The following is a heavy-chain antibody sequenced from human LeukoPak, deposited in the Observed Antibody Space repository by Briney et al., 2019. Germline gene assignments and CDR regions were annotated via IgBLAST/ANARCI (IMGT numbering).Heavy chain of an antibody. V-gene: IGHV3-30-3*01. D-gene: IGHD6-13*01. CDR3: AREHIAAAGTSDY. CDR1: GFTFSSYA. J-gene: IGHJ4*02. Sequence: GALRLSCAASGFTFSSYAMHWVRQAPGKGLESVAVISYDGSNKYYADSVKGRFTISRDNSKNTLYLQMNSLRAEDTAVYYCAREHIAAAGTSDYWGQGTLVTVSS. CDR2: ISYDGSNK.